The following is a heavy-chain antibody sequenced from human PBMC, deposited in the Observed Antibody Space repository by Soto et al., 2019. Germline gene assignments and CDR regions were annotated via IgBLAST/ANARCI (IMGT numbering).Heavy chain of an antibody. J-gene: IGHJ6*02. CDR2: INHSGTT. V-gene: IGHV4-34*01. CDR3: ARADRTLVTSYGLDV. D-gene: IGHD2-21*02. Sequence: SETLSLTCAVSGGSFSGFYWTWIRQPPGEGLEWIGEINHSGTTNFNPSLRSRLTTSLDSSKKHFSLKLTSMTAADAAVYYCARADRTLVTSYGLDVWGQGTTVTVSS. CDR1: GGSFSGFY.